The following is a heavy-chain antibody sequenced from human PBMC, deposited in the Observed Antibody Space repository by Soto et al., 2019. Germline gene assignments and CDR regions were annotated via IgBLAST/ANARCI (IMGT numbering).Heavy chain of an antibody. Sequence: SETLSLTCAVSGASIGSGGWWSWVRQPPGKGLEWIAEIFHDGNTNYSPSLKRRVTISVDKSQNQFSLNVYSVTAADTAVYYCARHEGWTGPDQWGQGTLVTVSS. J-gene: IGHJ5*02. CDR3: ARHEGWTGPDQ. V-gene: IGHV4-4*02. D-gene: IGHD2-8*02. CDR1: GASIGSGGW. CDR2: IFHDGNT.